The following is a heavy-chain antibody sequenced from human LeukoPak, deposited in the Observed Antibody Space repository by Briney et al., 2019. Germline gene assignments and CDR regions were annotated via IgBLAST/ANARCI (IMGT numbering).Heavy chain of an antibody. CDR3: ARRVPYYDILTGQYNGFDP. CDR2: IYYSGST. J-gene: IGHJ5*02. D-gene: IGHD3-9*01. V-gene: IGHV4-39*01. Sequence: SETLSLTCTVSGGSISSSSYYWGWIRQPPGKGLEWIGSIYYSGSTYYNPSLKSRVTISVDTSKNQFSLKLSSVTAADTAVYYCARRVPYYDILTGQYNGFDPWGQGTLVTVSS. CDR1: GGSISSSSYY.